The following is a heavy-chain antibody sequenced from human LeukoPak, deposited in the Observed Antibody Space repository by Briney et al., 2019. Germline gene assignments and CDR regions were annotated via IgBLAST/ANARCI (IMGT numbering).Heavy chain of an antibody. V-gene: IGHV1-46*01. CDR3: ARGRELNWFDP. J-gene: IGHJ5*02. CDR2: INPSVGST. Sequence: ASVKVSCKASGFTLTSFYMHWVRQAPGQGLEWMGVINPSVGSTSYAQKFQGRVTMTRHTSTSTVYMELSSLRSEDTAVYYCARGRELNWFDPWGQGTLVTVSS. CDR1: GFTLTSFY. D-gene: IGHD5-24*01.